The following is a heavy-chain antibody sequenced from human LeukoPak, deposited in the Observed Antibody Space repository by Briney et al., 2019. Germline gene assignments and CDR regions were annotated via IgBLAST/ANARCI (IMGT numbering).Heavy chain of an antibody. CDR3: ARGFYGGYYYYYYMDV. D-gene: IGHD4/OR15-4a*01. CDR2: IYPGDSDT. CDR1: GYSFTTYW. V-gene: IGHV5-51*01. Sequence: GESLKVSCKGSGYSFTTYWIGWVRQMPGKGLEWMGIIYPGDSDTRYSPSFQGQVTISADRSISTAYLQWSSLKASDAAMYYCARGFYGGYYYYYYMDVWGKGTTVTVSS. J-gene: IGHJ6*03.